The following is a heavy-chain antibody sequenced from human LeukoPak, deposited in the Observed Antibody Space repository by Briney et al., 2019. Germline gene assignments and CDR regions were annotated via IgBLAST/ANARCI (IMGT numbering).Heavy chain of an antibody. D-gene: IGHD3-3*01. CDR1: GGSFSDYS. J-gene: IGHJ4*02. CDR3: ASLGPANYDFWSGSGEREYGY. V-gene: IGHV4-34*01. Sequence: PSETLSLTCAVYGGSFSDYSWSWIRQPPGKGLEWIGKINPIGSTNYNSSLKSRVTISVDTSKNQFSLKLSSVTAADTAIYYCASLGPANYDFWSGSGEREYGYWGQGTLVTVSP. CDR2: INPIGST.